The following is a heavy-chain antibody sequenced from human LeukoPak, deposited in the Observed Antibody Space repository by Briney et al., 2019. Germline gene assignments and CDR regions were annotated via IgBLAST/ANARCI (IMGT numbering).Heavy chain of an antibody. V-gene: IGHV3-23*01. CDR1: GITLSNYA. Sequence: GSLRLSCAVSGITLSNYAMTWVRQAPGKGLEWVAGISGSGGGTNYADSVKGRFTISRDNYKNTLYLQMNSRGAEDTAVYFCAKRGVVIRVILVGFHKEAYYFDSWGQGALVTVSS. CDR2: ISGSGGGT. J-gene: IGHJ4*02. D-gene: IGHD3-22*01. CDR3: AKRGVVIRVILVGFHKEAYYFDS.